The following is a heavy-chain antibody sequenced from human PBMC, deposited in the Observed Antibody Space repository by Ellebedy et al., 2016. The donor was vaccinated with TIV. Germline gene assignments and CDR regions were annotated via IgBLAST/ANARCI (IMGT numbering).Heavy chain of an antibody. J-gene: IGHJ3*01. D-gene: IGHD2-21*02. Sequence: GESLKISCGGIGFTFSAYWMTWVRQAPGKGLEWVANIKQDGNEKFYVDSVKGRFTISRDNAKKSLYLQLNSLRGEDTAVYYCARDFKGVVTPHAFDVWGQGTMVTVSS. CDR3: ARDFKGVVTPHAFDV. V-gene: IGHV3-7*04. CDR2: IKQDGNEK. CDR1: GFTFSAYW.